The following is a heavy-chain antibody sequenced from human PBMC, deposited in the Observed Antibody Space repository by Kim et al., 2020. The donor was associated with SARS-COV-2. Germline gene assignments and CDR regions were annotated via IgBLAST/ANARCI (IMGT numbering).Heavy chain of an antibody. Sequence: ASVKVSCKASGYTFTSYYMHWVRQAPGQGLEWMGIINPSGGSTSYAQKFQGRVTMTRDTSTSTVYMELSSLRSEDTAVYYCARDLTGTTDYYYYGMDVWGQGTTVTVSS. CDR3: ARDLTGTTDYYYYGMDV. J-gene: IGHJ6*02. V-gene: IGHV1-46*01. D-gene: IGHD1-7*01. CDR2: INPSGGST. CDR1: GYTFTSYY.